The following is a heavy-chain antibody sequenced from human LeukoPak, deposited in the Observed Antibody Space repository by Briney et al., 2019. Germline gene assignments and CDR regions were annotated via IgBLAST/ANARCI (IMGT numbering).Heavy chain of an antibody. Sequence: PGGSLRLSCAASGFTFSSYAMSWVRQAPGKGLEWVSGISGGGATSYYADSVKGRFTISRDRSMSTVYLQMDSLRAEDTAIYYCAKDIVNSGPRGYLAYWGQGTMVTVSS. V-gene: IGHV3-23*01. CDR2: ISGGGATS. J-gene: IGHJ4*02. D-gene: IGHD6-19*01. CDR3: AKDIVNSGPRGYLAY. CDR1: GFTFSSYA.